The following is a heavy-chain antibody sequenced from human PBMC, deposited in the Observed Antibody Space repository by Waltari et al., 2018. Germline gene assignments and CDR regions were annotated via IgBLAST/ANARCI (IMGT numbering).Heavy chain of an antibody. D-gene: IGHD6-19*01. Sequence: QVQLQESGPGLVKPSETLSLTCTVSGGSISSYYWSWIRQPPGKGLEWIGYIYYSGSTNYNPSLKNRVTISVDTSKNQFSLKLSSVTAADTAVYYCARGESSGWYLDYWGQGTLVTVSS. CDR3: ARGESSGWYLDY. J-gene: IGHJ4*02. CDR2: IYYSGST. CDR1: GGSISSYY. V-gene: IGHV4-59*01.